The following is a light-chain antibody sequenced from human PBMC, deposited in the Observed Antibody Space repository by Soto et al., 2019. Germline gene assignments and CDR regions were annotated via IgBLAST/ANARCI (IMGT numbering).Light chain of an antibody. CDR2: GVS. J-gene: IGKJ3*01. Sequence: EIVLTQSPGTLSLSPGERATLSCRASQSVPSTYLAWYQQRPGQAPRLLIYGVSTRAPGIPARFSGGGSGTDFILTISSREPEDFAVYFCQQYGHSPPFTFGPGTKVDFK. V-gene: IGKV3-20*01. CDR3: QQYGHSPPFT. CDR1: QSVPSTY.